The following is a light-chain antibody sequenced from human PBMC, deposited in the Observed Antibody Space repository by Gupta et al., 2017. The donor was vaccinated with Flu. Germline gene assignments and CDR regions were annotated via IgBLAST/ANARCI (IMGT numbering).Light chain of an antibody. Sequence: EIQMTQSPSSLSASVGDRVTITCQASQSISSYLNWYQQKPGKAPKLLIYAASSLQSEVPLRFSGSGSETDFTLTISSLQPEDFATYYCQQSYRTPHTFGGGTKVEIK. J-gene: IGKJ4*01. V-gene: IGKV1-39*01. CDR2: AAS. CDR1: QSISSY. CDR3: QQSYRTPHT.